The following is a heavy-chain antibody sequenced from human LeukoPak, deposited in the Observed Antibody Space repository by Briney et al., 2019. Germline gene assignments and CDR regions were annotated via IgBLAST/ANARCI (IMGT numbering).Heavy chain of an antibody. D-gene: IGHD3-10*01. CDR3: ASKAPEFHFDY. V-gene: IGHV3-23*01. J-gene: IGHJ4*02. CDR1: GFPFSSYG. CDR2: ISGSGGST. Sequence: PGRSLRLSCAASGFPFSSYGMSWVRQAPGKGLEWVSAISGSGGSTYYADSVKGRFTISRDNSKNTLFLQMNSLRSEDTAVYYCASKAPEFHFDYWGQGTLVTVSS.